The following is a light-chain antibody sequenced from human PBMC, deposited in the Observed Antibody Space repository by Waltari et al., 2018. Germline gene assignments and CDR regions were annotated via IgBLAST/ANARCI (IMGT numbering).Light chain of an antibody. Sequence: QRVTISCTGSSSNIGAGYDVHWYQQLPGTAPKLLIYGNSNRPSGVPDRFSGSKSGTSASLAITGLQAEDEADYYCQSYDSSLSGSGVFGGGTKLTVL. J-gene: IGLJ3*02. CDR2: GNS. CDR1: SSNIGAGYD. CDR3: QSYDSSLSGSGV. V-gene: IGLV1-40*01.